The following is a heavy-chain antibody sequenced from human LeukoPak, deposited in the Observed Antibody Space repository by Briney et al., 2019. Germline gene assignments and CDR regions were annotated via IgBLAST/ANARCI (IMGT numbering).Heavy chain of an antibody. D-gene: IGHD1-26*01. V-gene: IGHV4-59*12. Sequence: SETLSLTCTVSGGSISSYYWSWIRQPPGKGLEWIGYIYYSGGTNYNPSLKSRVTISVDKSKNQFSLTLSSVTAADAAVYYCARLGSYGGGDYWGQGTLVTVSS. CDR1: GGSISSYY. J-gene: IGHJ4*02. CDR3: ARLGSYGGGDY. CDR2: IYYSGGT.